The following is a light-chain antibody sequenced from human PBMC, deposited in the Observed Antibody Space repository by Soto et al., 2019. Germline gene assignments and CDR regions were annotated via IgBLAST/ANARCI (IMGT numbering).Light chain of an antibody. Sequence: DIQMTQSPSSLSASVGDRVTITCRASQSISSYLNWYQQKPGKAPKLLIYAASSLQSGVPSRFSGSGSGKDFTLTISSLQPEDFATYYCQQSYSTLPLTFGGGTKVEIK. V-gene: IGKV1-39*01. CDR3: QQSYSTLPLT. CDR2: AAS. CDR1: QSISSY. J-gene: IGKJ4*01.